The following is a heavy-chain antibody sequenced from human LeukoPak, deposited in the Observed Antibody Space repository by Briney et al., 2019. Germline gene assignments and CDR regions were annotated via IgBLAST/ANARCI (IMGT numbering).Heavy chain of an antibody. D-gene: IGHD7-27*01. J-gene: IGHJ4*02. CDR1: GFTFSSYT. Sequence: GGSLRFSCAASGFTFSSYTMSWVRQAPGKGLEWVSTITTSDGNTYYADSVKGRFTVSRDNSKNTLFLQMNSLRAEDAAVYYCAKDGGLWVSAHWGDSWGRGTLVTVSS. CDR3: AKDGGLWVSAHWGDS. CDR2: ITTSDGNT. V-gene: IGHV3-23*01.